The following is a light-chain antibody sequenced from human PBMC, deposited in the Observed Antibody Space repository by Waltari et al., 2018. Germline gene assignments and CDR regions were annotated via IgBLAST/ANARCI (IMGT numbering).Light chain of an antibody. V-gene: IGKV3-11*01. Sequence: EIVLTQSPATLSLSPGERATLSCRASQSVSSYLAWYQQKPGQAPRLLIYDAFKRATGIPARFNGSGSGTDFTLTISGVEPEDFAVYYCQQRYKWPVTFGQGTRLEIK. J-gene: IGKJ5*01. CDR2: DAF. CDR1: QSVSSY. CDR3: QQRYKWPVT.